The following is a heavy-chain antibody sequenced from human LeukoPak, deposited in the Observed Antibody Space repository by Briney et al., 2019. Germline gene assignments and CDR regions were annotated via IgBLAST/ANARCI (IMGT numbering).Heavy chain of an antibody. Sequence: SETLSLTCTVSGGSISSYYWSWIRQPPGKGLEWIGYIYYSGSTSYNPSLKSRVTISVDTSKNQFSLKLSSVTAADTAVYYCARAVAGAAFDYWGQGTLVTVSS. CDR1: GGSISSYY. V-gene: IGHV4-59*01. CDR3: ARAVAGAAFDY. D-gene: IGHD6-19*01. J-gene: IGHJ4*02. CDR2: IYYSGST.